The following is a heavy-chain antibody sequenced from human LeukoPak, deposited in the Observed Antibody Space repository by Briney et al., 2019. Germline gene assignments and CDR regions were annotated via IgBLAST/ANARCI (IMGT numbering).Heavy chain of an antibody. J-gene: IGHJ4*02. CDR2: IFRSGSV. CDR3: ARVVASTSIDS. D-gene: IGHD2-15*01. Sequence: SSETLSLTCTVSAYSISSGYFWGWIRQPPGRGPEWIGSIFRSGSVYYNPSLQSRVTISVDTSTNRFSLKLTSVTAADTALYYCARVVASTSIDSWGQGTLVTVSS. V-gene: IGHV4-38-2*02. CDR1: AYSISSGYF.